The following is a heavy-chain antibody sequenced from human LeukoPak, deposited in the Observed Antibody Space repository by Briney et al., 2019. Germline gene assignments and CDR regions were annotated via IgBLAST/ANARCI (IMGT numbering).Heavy chain of an antibody. D-gene: IGHD3-10*01. CDR3: ASMVRGVNLYGMDV. J-gene: IGHJ6*02. CDR1: GFPFSSYW. CDR2: ISYDGSNK. Sequence: PGGSLRLSCVASGFPFSSYWMTWVRQAPGKGLEWVAVISYDGSNKYYADSVKGRFTISRDNSKNTLYLQMNSLRAEDTAVYYCASMVRGVNLYGMDVWGQGTTVTVSS. V-gene: IGHV3-30-3*01.